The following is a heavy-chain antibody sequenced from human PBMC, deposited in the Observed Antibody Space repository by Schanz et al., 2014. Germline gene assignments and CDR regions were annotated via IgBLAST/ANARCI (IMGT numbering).Heavy chain of an antibody. CDR3: ARIIDGDYLY. D-gene: IGHD4-17*01. J-gene: IGHJ4*02. CDR2: IIPPLRQT. Sequence: QVPLVQSGAEVKKPGASVKVSCTSSGATFNSYAFGWVRQAPGQGFEWVGSIIPPLRQTRYAQKFEERVIITADTSTTTVYMDLASLTSDDTAVYFCARIIDGDYLYWGQGTLVTVSS. V-gene: IGHV1-69*09. CDR1: GATFNSYA.